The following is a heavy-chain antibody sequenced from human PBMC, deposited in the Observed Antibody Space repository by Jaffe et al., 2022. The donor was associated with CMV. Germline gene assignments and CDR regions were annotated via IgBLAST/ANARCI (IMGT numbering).Heavy chain of an antibody. D-gene: IGHD3-3*01. CDR3: ARDATYYDFWSGYYSSRNMPYYYYYGMDV. Sequence: EVQLVESGGGLVQPGGSLRLSCAASGFTFSSYWMSWVRQAPGKGLEWVANIKQDGSEKYYVDSVKGRFTISRDNAKNSLYLQMNSLRAEDTAVYYCARDATYYDFWSGYYSSRNMPYYYYYGMDVWGQGTTVTVSS. J-gene: IGHJ6*02. V-gene: IGHV3-7*01. CDR2: IKQDGSEK. CDR1: GFTFSSYW.